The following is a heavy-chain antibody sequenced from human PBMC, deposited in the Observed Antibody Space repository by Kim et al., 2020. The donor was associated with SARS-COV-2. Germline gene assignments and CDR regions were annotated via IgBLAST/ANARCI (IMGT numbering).Heavy chain of an antibody. CDR1: GYSFTSYW. CDR2: IYPGDSDT. J-gene: IGHJ3*02. V-gene: IGHV5-51*01. CDR3: ARPRREDTAMVYTHDAFDI. Sequence: GESLKISCKGSGYSFTSYWIGWVRQMPGKGLEWMGIIYPGDSDTRYSPSFQGQVTISADKSISTAYLQWSSLKASDTAMYYCARPRREDTAMVYTHDAFDIWGQGTMVTVSS. D-gene: IGHD5-18*01.